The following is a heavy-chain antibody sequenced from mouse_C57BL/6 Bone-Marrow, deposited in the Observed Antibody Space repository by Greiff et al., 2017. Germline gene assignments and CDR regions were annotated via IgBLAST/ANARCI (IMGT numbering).Heavy chain of an antibody. D-gene: IGHD2-3*01. J-gene: IGHJ3*01. CDR1: GYTFTSYW. CDR2: IDPSDSYT. Sequence: QVQLQQPGAELVMPGASVKLSCKASGYTFTSYWMHWVKQRPGQGLEWIGEIDPSDSYTNYNQKFKGKSTLTVDKSSSTADMHLSSLTSEDSAVYYCAKGLLSPFAYWGQGTLVTVSA. V-gene: IGHV1-69*01. CDR3: AKGLLSPFAY.